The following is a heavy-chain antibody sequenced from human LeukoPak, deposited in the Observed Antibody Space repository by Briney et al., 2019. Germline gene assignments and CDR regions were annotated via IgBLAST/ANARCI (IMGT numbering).Heavy chain of an antibody. Sequence: GGSLRLSCAASGFTFSNYWMSWVRQAPGKGLEWVANIKEDGSEKHYVDSVKGRFTISRDNSKNTVYLQMNSLRPEDTAVYYCARVISVAGSGFDYWGRGALVTVSS. CDR2: IKEDGSEK. J-gene: IGHJ5*01. D-gene: IGHD6-19*01. V-gene: IGHV3-7*01. CDR1: GFTFSNYW. CDR3: ARVISVAGSGFDY.